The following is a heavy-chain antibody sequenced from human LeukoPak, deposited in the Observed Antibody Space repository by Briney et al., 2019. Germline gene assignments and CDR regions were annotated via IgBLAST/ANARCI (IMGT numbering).Heavy chain of an antibody. D-gene: IGHD3-22*01. CDR3: ARLGGYYDPPEY. CDR2: IHYSGST. Sequence: PSETLSLTCSVSGGSISSTTYYWAWIRQPPGKGLEWIGTIHYSGSTYYSPSLVSRVTISVDTSKNQFSLKLASVTAADTAFYYCARLGGYYDPPEYWGQGTLVTVSS. J-gene: IGHJ4*02. V-gene: IGHV4-39*01. CDR1: GGSISSTTYY.